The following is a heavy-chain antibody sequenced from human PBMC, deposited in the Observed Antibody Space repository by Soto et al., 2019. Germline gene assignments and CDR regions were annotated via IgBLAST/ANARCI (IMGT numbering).Heavy chain of an antibody. V-gene: IGHV1-2*02. CDR3: AAELPYCGGDCHPTGGDPFET. CDR1: GYTVTGYY. CDR2: INPNSGGT. Sequence: DSVKVSCKASGYTVTGYYMHWVRQAPGQGLEWMGWINPNSGGTNYAQKFQGRVTMTRDASISTAYMERSRLRSDDTALYYCAAELPYCGGDCHPTGGDPFETCGEGLTVTV. D-gene: IGHD2-21*02. J-gene: IGHJ3*02.